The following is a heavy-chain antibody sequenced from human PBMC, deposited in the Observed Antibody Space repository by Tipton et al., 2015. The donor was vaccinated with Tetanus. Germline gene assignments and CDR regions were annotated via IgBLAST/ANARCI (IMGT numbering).Heavy chain of an antibody. CDR2: TYYRPKWYN. Sequence: GLVKPSQTLSLTCAISGDSVSSSSAAWNWIRQSPSRGLEWLGRTYYRPKWYNDYAVSVRGRITINPDTSRNHFSLQLSSLSPEDTAIYYCARTTVSLGYNYYGIDVWGQGTTVTVSS. CDR3: ARTTVSLGYNYYGIDV. V-gene: IGHV6-1*01. J-gene: IGHJ6*02. D-gene: IGHD1-14*01. CDR1: GDSVSSSSAA.